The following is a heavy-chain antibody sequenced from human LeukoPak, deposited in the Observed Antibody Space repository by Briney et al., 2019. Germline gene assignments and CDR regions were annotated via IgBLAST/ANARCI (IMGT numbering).Heavy chain of an antibody. CDR3: ARAHMITSYYYYYYMDV. V-gene: IGHV4-34*01. J-gene: IGHJ6*03. Sequence: PSETLSLTCAAYGGSFSGYYWSWIRQPPGKGLEWIGEINHSGSTNYNPSLKSRVTISVDTSKNQFSLKLSSVTAADTAVYYCARAHMITSYYYYYYMDVWGKGTTVTVSS. D-gene: IGHD3-16*01. CDR2: INHSGST. CDR1: GGSFSGYY.